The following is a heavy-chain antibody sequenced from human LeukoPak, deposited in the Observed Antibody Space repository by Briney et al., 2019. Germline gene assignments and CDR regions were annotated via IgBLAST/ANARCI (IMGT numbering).Heavy chain of an antibody. J-gene: IGHJ4*02. D-gene: IGHD5-18*01. CDR1: GFTVSNYY. CDR2: IYSGGSA. Sequence: GGSLRLSCAASGFTVSNYYMSWVRQAPGKGLEWVSVIYSGGSAYSADSVKGRFTMSRDNSQNTLYLQMNSLRSEDTAVYYCARGVPRIQLWLLRGVRHYYFDYWGQGTLVTVSS. CDR3: ARGVPRIQLWLLRGVRHYYFDY. V-gene: IGHV3-53*05.